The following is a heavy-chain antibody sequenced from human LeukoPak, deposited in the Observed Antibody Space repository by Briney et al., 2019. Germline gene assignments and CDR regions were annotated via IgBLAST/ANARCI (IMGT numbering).Heavy chain of an antibody. V-gene: IGHV1-2*02. Sequence: GASVKLSCKASGSTFTGYYMHWVRQAPGQGLEWMGWINPNSGGTNYAQKFQGRVTMTRDTSISTAYVELSRLRSDDTAVYYCASPNYYDSSGYLAFDIWGQGTMVTVSS. CDR2: INPNSGGT. J-gene: IGHJ3*02. D-gene: IGHD3-22*01. CDR3: ASPNYYDSSGYLAFDI. CDR1: GSTFTGYY.